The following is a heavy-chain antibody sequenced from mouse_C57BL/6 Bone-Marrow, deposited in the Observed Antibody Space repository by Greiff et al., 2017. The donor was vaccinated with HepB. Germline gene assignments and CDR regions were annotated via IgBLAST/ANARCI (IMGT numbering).Heavy chain of an antibody. J-gene: IGHJ3*01. CDR1: GYTFTDYY. V-gene: IGHV1-19*01. CDR2: INPYNGGT. CDR3: ATLYYYGSSCQAWFAY. D-gene: IGHD1-1*01. Sequence: VQLQQSGPVLVKPGASVKMSCKASGYTFTDYYMNWVKQSHGKSLEWIGVINPYNGGTSYNQKFKGKATLTVDKSSSTYYMELNSLTSEDSAVYYCATLYYYGSSCQAWFAYWGQGTLVTVSA.